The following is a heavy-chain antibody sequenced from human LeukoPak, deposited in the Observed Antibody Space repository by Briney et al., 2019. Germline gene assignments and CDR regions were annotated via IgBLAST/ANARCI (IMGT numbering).Heavy chain of an antibody. CDR1: GFTVSSNC. Sequence: GGSLRLSCAVSGFTVSSNCMSWVRQAPGKGPEWVSVIYTSGITYYADSVRGRFTISRDNSKNTLYLQMDSLTAEDTAVYYCAREDAGGTYSFDYWAREPWSPSPQ. CDR3: AREDAGGTYSFDY. V-gene: IGHV3-66*01. D-gene: IGHD1-26*01. J-gene: IGHJ4*02. CDR2: IYTSGIT.